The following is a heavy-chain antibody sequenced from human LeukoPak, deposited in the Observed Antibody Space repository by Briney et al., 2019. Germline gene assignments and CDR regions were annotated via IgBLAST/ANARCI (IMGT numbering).Heavy chain of an antibody. Sequence: GGSLRLSCVASGFSFSSYTINWVRQAPGKGLEWVSSISSSRAFMYYADSVKGRFTISRDNAKNSLYLQMNSLRAEDTAVYYCAKRMVRGNTFDYWGQGTLVTVSS. CDR3: AKRMVRGNTFDY. V-gene: IGHV3-21*04. J-gene: IGHJ4*02. CDR1: GFSFSSYT. D-gene: IGHD3-10*01. CDR2: ISSSRAFM.